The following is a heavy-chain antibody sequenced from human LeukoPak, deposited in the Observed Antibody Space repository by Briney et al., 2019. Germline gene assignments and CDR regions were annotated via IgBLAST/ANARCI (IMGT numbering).Heavy chain of an antibody. CDR2: INHSGST. CDR1: GESFSGYY. CDR3: AKGRWEVPDY. J-gene: IGHJ4*02. V-gene: IGHV4-34*01. Sequence: SETLSLTWAVSGESFSGYYWSWFRQPPGKGLEWIGEINHSGSTNYNPSLTSRATISVDASKNQFYLRMTSVIAADTAIYYCAKGRWEVPDYWGQGTLVFVSS. D-gene: IGHD1-26*01.